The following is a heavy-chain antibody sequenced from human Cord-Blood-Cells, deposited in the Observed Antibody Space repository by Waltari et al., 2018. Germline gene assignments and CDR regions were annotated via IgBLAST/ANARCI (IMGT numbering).Heavy chain of an antibody. CDR3: ARDKGGSGYVDGFDY. Sequence: QVQLVQSGAEVKKPGSSVKVSCKASGGTFSSYAISWVRQAPGQGLEWMGGSIPIFGTANYAQKFQGRVTSTADESTSTAYMELSSLRSEDTAVYYCARDKGGSGYVDGFDYWGQGTLVTVSS. CDR1: GGTFSSYA. D-gene: IGHD5-12*01. J-gene: IGHJ4*02. V-gene: IGHV1-69*01. CDR2: SIPIFGTA.